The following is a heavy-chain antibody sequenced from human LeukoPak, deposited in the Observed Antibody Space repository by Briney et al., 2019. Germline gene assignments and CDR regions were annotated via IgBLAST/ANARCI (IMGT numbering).Heavy chain of an antibody. Sequence: PSETLSRTCAVYGGSFSGYYWSWIRQPPGKGLEWIGEINHSGSTNYNPSLKSRVTISVDTSKNQFSLKLSSVTAADTAVYYCAREEGNKYYYDSSGSPGYWGQGTLVTVSS. V-gene: IGHV4-34*01. J-gene: IGHJ4*02. CDR1: GGSFSGYY. CDR3: AREEGNKYYYDSSGSPGY. CDR2: INHSGST. D-gene: IGHD3-22*01.